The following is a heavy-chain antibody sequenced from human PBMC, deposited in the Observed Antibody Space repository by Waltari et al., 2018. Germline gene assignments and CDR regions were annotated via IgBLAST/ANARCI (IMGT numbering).Heavy chain of an antibody. CDR2: SDPGDADT. Sequence: EVQLVQSGAEVKKPGESLKISCKGSGYSFTSYWIGWVRQMPGKGLEWMGISDPGDADTRDSPSFQGQVTISADKSISTAYLQWSSLKASDTAMYYCARATIAAVSLGSFDIWGQGTMVTVSS. CDR1: GYSFTSYW. CDR3: ARATIAAVSLGSFDI. J-gene: IGHJ3*02. V-gene: IGHV5-51*03. D-gene: IGHD6-13*01.